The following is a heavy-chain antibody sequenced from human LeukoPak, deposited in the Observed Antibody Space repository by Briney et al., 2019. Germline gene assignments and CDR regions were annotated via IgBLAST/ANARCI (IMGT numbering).Heavy chain of an antibody. CDR2: MYYSGST. Sequence: ASETLSLTCTVSGGTISSYYWSWIRQPPGKGLEWIGYMYYSGSTNYNPSLKSRVTISVDTSKNQFSLKLSSVTAADTAVYYCARLSTSRGDSSGYYYWGTHDYWGQGTLVTVSS. CDR3: ARLSTSRGDSSGYYYWGTHDY. CDR1: GGTISSYY. D-gene: IGHD3-22*01. V-gene: IGHV4-59*08. J-gene: IGHJ4*02.